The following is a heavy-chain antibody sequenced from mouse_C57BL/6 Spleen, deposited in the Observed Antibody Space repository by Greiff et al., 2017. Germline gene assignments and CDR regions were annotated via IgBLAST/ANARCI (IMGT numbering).Heavy chain of an antibody. CDR2: IYPGDGDT. V-gene: IGHV1-80*01. Sequence: VQLQQSGAELVKPGASVKISCKASGYAFSSYWMNWVKQRPGKGLEWIGQIYPGDGDTNYNGKFKGKATLTADKSSSTAYMQLSSLTSEDSAVYFCAREDYDGLYYIDYWGQGTTLTVSS. J-gene: IGHJ2*01. CDR1: GYAFSSYW. D-gene: IGHD2-3*01. CDR3: AREDYDGLYYIDY.